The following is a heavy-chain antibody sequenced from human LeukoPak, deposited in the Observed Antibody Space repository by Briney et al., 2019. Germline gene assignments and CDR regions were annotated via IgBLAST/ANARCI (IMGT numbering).Heavy chain of an antibody. CDR3: ATQGKFLYFDY. Sequence: GASVKVSCKASGGTFSSYAISWVRQAPGQGLEWMGGIIPIFGTANYAQKSQGRVTITADESTSTAYMGLSSLRSEDTAVYYCATQGKFLYFDYWGQGTLVTVSS. CDR1: GGTFSSYA. CDR2: IIPIFGTA. J-gene: IGHJ4*02. V-gene: IGHV1-69*01. D-gene: IGHD2/OR15-2a*01.